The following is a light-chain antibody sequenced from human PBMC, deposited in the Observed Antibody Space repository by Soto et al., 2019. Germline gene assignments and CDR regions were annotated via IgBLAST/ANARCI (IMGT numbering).Light chain of an antibody. Sequence: EIVLTQSPATLSLSPGERATLSCRASQTFSSHLSWYQQKPGQAPRLLIYDASKRATGLPARFSGRGSGADFTLTISSLEPEEFAVYYCQQRSSWPPVITFGQGTRLEIK. J-gene: IGKJ5*01. V-gene: IGKV3-11*01. CDR2: DAS. CDR1: QTFSSH. CDR3: QQRSSWPPVIT.